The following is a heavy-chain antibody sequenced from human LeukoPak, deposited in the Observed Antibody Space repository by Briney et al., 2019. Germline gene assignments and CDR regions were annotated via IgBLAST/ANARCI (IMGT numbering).Heavy chain of an antibody. CDR3: ARDKIVGATHFDY. D-gene: IGHD1-26*01. CDR2: ISYDGSNK. V-gene: IGHV3-30-3*01. J-gene: IGHJ4*02. Sequence: GGSLRLSCVASGFTFSSYAMHWVRQAPGKGLEWVAVISYDGSNKYYADSVKGRFTISRDNSKNTLYLQMNSLRAEDTAVYYCARDKIVGATHFDYWGQGTLVTVSS. CDR1: GFTFSSYA.